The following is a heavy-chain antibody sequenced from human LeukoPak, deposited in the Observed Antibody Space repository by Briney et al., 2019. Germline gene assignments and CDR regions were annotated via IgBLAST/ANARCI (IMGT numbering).Heavy chain of an antibody. V-gene: IGHV4-59*01. Sequence: SETLSLTCTVSGGSISSYYWSWIRQPPGKGLEWIGYIYYSGSTNYNPSLKSRVTISVDTSRNQFSLKLSSVTAADTAVYYCARGSGYDGFDYWGQGTLVTVSS. D-gene: IGHD5-12*01. CDR3: ARGSGYDGFDY. CDR1: GGSISSYY. J-gene: IGHJ4*02. CDR2: IYYSGST.